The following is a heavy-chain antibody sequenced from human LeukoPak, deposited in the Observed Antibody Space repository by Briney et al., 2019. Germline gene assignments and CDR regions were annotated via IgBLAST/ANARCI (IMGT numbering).Heavy chain of an antibody. D-gene: IGHD3-10*01. V-gene: IGHV4-59*08. Sequence: SETLSLTCTVSGGSISSYYWSWIRQPPGKGLEWVGYIYYSGSTNYNPSLKSRVTISVDTSKNQFSLKLSSVTAADAAVYYCARQHYYGSGSRYAFDIWGQGTMVTVSS. J-gene: IGHJ3*02. CDR2: IYYSGST. CDR3: ARQHYYGSGSRYAFDI. CDR1: GGSISSYY.